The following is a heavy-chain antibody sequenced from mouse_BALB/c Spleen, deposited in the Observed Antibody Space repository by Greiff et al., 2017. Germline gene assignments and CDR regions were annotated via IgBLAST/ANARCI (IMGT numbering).Heavy chain of an antibody. V-gene: IGHV1-5*01. D-gene: IGHD2-4*01. CDR1: GYSFTSYW. CDR2: IYPGNSDT. J-gene: IGHJ4*01. CDR3: TSSMITKAMDY. Sequence: EVQLQQSGTVLARPGASVKMSCKASGYSFTSYWMHWVKQRPGQGLEWIGAIYPGNSDTSYNQKFKGKAKLTAVTSASTAYMELSSLTNEDSAVYYCTSSMITKAMDYWGQGTSVTVSS.